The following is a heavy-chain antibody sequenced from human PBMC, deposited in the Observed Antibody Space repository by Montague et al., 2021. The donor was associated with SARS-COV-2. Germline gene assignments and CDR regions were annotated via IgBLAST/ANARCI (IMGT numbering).Heavy chain of an antibody. CDR1: GFTSSSYA. V-gene: IGHV3-23*01. CDR2: ISGDDDVT. J-gene: IGHJ3*02. CDR3: AKGGRHLRDPFDI. D-gene: IGHD1-26*01. Sequence: SLRLSCAASGFTSSSYAMTWVRHTPGKGLEWVSSISGDDDVTYHADSVRGRFTISRDNSKNTLYMEMNNLRVEDTALYYCAKGGRHLRDPFDIWGQGTTVSVSA.